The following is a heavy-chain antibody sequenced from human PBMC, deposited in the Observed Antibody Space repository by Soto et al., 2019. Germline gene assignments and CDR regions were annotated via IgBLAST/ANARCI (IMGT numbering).Heavy chain of an antibody. Sequence: PGGSLRLSCAASGFTFSSYAMHWVRQAPGKGLEWVAVISYGGSNKYYADSVKGRFTISRDNSKNTLYLQMNSLRAEDTAVYYCARDGGRWLQLQANWSLDYWGQGTLVTVSS. CDR3: ARDGGRWLQLQANWSLDY. D-gene: IGHD5-12*01. CDR2: ISYGGSNK. J-gene: IGHJ4*02. V-gene: IGHV3-30-3*01. CDR1: GFTFSSYA.